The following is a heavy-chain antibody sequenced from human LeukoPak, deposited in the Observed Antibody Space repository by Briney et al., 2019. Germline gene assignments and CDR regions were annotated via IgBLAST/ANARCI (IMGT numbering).Heavy chain of an antibody. V-gene: IGHV3-30*04. D-gene: IGHD1-1*01. J-gene: IGHJ6*03. CDR2: ISYDGSNK. CDR3: ARDSPHLEAEYYYYYYMDV. Sequence: QAGGSLRLSCAASGFTFSSYAMHWVRQAPGKGLEWVAVISYDGSNKYYADSVKGRFTISRDNSKNTLYLQMNSLRAEDTAVYYCARDSPHLEAEYYYYYYMDVWGKGTTVTVSS. CDR1: GFTFSSYA.